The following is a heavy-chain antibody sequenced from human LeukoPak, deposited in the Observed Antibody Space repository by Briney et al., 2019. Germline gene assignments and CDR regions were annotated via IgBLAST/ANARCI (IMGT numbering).Heavy chain of an antibody. CDR1: GFTFSSYG. CDR3: AKRSIVGAQQKPYYFDY. Sequence: GGSLGLSCAASGFTFSSYGMHWVRQAPGKGLEWVAFIRYDGSNKYYADSVKGRFTISRDNSKNTLYLQMNSLRAEDTAVYYCAKRSIVGAQQKPYYFDYWGQGTLVTVSS. J-gene: IGHJ4*02. D-gene: IGHD1-26*01. V-gene: IGHV3-30*02. CDR2: IRYDGSNK.